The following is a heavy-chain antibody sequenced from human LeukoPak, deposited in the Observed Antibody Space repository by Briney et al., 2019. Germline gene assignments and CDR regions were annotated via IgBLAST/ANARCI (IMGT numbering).Heavy chain of an antibody. CDR2: ISGSGSYT. J-gene: IGHJ4*02. D-gene: IGHD6-13*01. Sequence: PAGSLRLSCAASGFTFSDYYMSWIRQAAGKGLEWVAYISGSGSYTTYADSVRGRSTLSKDNANNSLSLQENSLRADDTGVYYCARVGSTVAACTPDYWGQGTLVTVSS. V-gene: IGHV3-11*06. CDR1: GFTFSDYY. CDR3: ARVGSTVAACTPDY.